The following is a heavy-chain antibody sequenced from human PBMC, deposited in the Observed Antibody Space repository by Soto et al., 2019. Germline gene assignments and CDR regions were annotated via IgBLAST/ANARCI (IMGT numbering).Heavy chain of an antibody. CDR2: IYSGGST. CDR1: GFTVSSNY. V-gene: IGHV3-53*01. J-gene: IGHJ4*02. Sequence: GSLRLSCAASGFTVSSNYMSWVRQAPGKGLEWVSVIYSGGSTYYADSVKGRFTISRDNSKNTLYLQMNSLRAEDTAVYYCARAPAGIVGALVFDYWGQGTLVTVSS. D-gene: IGHD1-26*01. CDR3: ARAPAGIVGALVFDY.